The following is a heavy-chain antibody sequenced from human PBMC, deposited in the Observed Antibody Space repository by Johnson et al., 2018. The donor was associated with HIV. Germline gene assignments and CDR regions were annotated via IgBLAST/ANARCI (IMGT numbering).Heavy chain of an antibody. J-gene: IGHJ3*02. CDR3: ARNGLIPAAKGVAFDI. D-gene: IGHD2-2*01. CDR1: GFTFSHYW. Sequence: EVQLVESGGGLVQPGGSLTLSCAASGFTFSHYWMSWVRQAPGKGLEWVTNIKQDGSEKYYVDSVKGRFTISKDNAKNSLYLQMNSLRAEDTAVYYCARNGLIPAAKGVAFDIWGHGTTVTVSS. CDR2: IKQDGSEK. V-gene: IGHV3-7*02.